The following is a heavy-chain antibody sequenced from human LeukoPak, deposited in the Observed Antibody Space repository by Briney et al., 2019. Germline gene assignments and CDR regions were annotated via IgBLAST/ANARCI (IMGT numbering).Heavy chain of an antibody. D-gene: IGHD3-9*01. CDR1: GGTFSSYA. V-gene: IGHV1-69*01. J-gene: IGHJ6*03. CDR2: IIPIFGTA. Sequence: SVKVSCKASGGTFSSYAISWVRQAPGQGLEWMGGIIPIFGTANYAQKFQGRVTITADESTSTAYMELSSLRSEDTAVYYCASNYDILTATIYYYYMDVWGKGTTVTVSS. CDR3: ASNYDILTATIYYYYMDV.